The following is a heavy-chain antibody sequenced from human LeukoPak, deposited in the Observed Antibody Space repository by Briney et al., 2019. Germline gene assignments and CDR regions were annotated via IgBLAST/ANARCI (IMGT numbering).Heavy chain of an antibody. CDR2: INWSGGRT. CDR1: GFTFDGYG. J-gene: IGHJ4*02. V-gene: IGHV3-20*04. D-gene: IGHD3-22*01. Sequence: PGGSLRLSCAASGFTFDGYGMSWVRQAPGKGLEWVSGINWSGGRTGYADSLKGRFTISRDNAKNTLYLQMNSLRDEDTALYYCAKDLSSGYYPFDYWGQGTLVTVSS. CDR3: AKDLSSGYYPFDY.